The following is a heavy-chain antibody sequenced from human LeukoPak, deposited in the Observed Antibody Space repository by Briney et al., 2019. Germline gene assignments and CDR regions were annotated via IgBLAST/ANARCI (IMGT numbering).Heavy chain of an antibody. J-gene: IGHJ4*02. V-gene: IGHV3-7*05. CDR3: ASRAGYTGSWSAFDY. D-gene: IGHD6-13*01. CDR1: TLTLNNYW. CDR2: IKQDGSEK. Sequence: PGGSLRLSCTASTLTLNNYWMSWVRQAPGKGLEWAANIKQDGSEKYHVDSVEGRFTISRDNAKNSLYLQMNSLRAEDTAVYYCASRAGYTGSWSAFDYWGQGTLVTVSS.